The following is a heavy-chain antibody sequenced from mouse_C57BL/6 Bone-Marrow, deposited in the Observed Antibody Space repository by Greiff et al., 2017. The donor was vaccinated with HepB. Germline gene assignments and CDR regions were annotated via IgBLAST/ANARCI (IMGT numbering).Heavy chain of an antibody. CDR2: IDPENGDT. J-gene: IGHJ1*03. D-gene: IGHD1-1*01. Sequence: EVKVVESGAELVRPGASVKLSWTASGFNIKDDYMHWVKQRPEQGLEWIGWIDPENGDTEYASKFQGKATITADTSSNTAYLQLSSLTSEDTAVYYCTRIYYYGLWYFDVWGTGTTVTVSS. V-gene: IGHV14-4*01. CDR3: TRIYYYGLWYFDV. CDR1: GFNIKDDY.